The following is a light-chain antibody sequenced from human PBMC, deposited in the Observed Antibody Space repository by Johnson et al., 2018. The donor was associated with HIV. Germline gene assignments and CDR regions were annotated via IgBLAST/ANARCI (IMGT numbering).Light chain of an antibody. Sequence: QAVLTQPPSVSAAPGQKVSISCSGNSSSIGSNYVSWYQQLPGAAPKLLIFENNKRPSGIPDRFSGSKSGASATLVITGLQTGDEADYYCGTWDSSLSAYVFGTGTKVTVL. V-gene: IGLV1-51*02. CDR1: SSSIGSNY. CDR3: GTWDSSLSAYV. J-gene: IGLJ1*01. CDR2: ENN.